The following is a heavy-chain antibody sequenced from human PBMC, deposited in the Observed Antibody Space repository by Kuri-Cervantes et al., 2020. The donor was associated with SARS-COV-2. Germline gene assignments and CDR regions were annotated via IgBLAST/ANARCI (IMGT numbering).Heavy chain of an antibody. CDR3: ARQSSTRRYYDFWTGDMDV. CDR1: DGSISPYY. J-gene: IGHJ6*03. Sequence: SETLSLTCTVSDGSISPYYWGWIRQPPGKGLQWIGFVYYSGTTNYSPSLGSRVTMSVDTSKNQFSLNLSSVTAADTAVYYCARQSSTRRYYDFWTGDMDVWGKGTTVTVSS. CDR2: VYYSGTT. V-gene: IGHV4-59*08. D-gene: IGHD3-3*01.